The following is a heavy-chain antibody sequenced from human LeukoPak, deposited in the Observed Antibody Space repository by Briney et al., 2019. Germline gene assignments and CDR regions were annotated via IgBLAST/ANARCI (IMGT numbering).Heavy chain of an antibody. CDR3: AKDLTPKLSHDFWSGYPAH. V-gene: IGHV3-30*02. J-gene: IGHJ4*02. CDR1: GFTFSSYG. CDR2: IRYDGSNK. D-gene: IGHD3-3*01. Sequence: PGGSLRLSCAASGFTFSSYGMHWVRQAPGKGLEWVAFIRYDGSNKYYADSVKGRFTISRDNSKNTLYLQMNSLRAEDTAVYYCAKDLTPKLSHDFWSGYPAHWGQGTLVTVSS.